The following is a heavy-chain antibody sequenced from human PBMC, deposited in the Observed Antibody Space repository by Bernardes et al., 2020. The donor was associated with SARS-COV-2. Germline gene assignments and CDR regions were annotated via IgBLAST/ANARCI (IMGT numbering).Heavy chain of an antibody. CDR3: ARDRWEQYYYYYGMDV. Sequence: GSLRLSCAASGFTVSSNYMSWVRQAPGKGLEWVSVIYSGGSTYYADSVKGRFTISRDNSKNTLYLQMNSLRAEDTAVYYCARDRWEQYYYYYGMDVWGQGTTVTVSS. CDR2: IYSGGST. J-gene: IGHJ6*02. D-gene: IGHD1-1*01. V-gene: IGHV3-53*01. CDR1: GFTVSSNY.